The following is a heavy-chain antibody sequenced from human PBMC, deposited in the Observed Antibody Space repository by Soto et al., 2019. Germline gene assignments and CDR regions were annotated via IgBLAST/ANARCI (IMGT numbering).Heavy chain of an antibody. J-gene: IGHJ3*02. Sequence: QVQLVKSGAEVKKPGSSVKVYCKAYGGTFSSYAISWVRQAPGQGLAWMGGIIPIFGTANYAQKFQGRVTITADESTSTAYMELSRLRSEDTAVYYCARDLLLNAFDSWGQGPIVTGSS. CDR3: ARDLLLNAFDS. V-gene: IGHV1-69*01. CDR1: GGTFSSYA. CDR2: IIPIFGTA.